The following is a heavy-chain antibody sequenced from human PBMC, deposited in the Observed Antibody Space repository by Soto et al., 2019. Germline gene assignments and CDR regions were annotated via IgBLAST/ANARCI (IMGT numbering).Heavy chain of an antibody. CDR2: INPNSGGT. V-gene: IGHV1-2*04. Sequence: ASVTVSCKASGYTFTAYYMHWVRHAPAQGLERMGWINPNSGGTNYAQKFQGWVTMTRDTSISTAYMELSRLRSDDTAVYYCARGVSNVDIVATIENNGFDPSGQGPLVTGSS. J-gene: IGHJ5*02. D-gene: IGHD5-12*01. CDR1: GYTFTAYY. CDR3: ARGVSNVDIVATIENNGFDP.